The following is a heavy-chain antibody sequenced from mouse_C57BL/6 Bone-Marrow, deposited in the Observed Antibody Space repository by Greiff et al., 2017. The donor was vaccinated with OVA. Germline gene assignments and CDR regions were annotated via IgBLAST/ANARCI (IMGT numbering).Heavy chain of an antibody. D-gene: IGHD1-1*01. J-gene: IGHJ1*03. CDR1: GFSLTSYG. V-gene: IGHV2-2*01. CDR3: ARLTTVPCGGYIDV. Sequence: VQGVESGPGLVQPSQSLSITCTVSGFSLTSYGVHWVRQSPGKGLEWLGVIWSGGSTDYNAAFISRLSISKDNSKSQVFFKMNSLQADDTAIYYCARLTTVPCGGYIDVWGTGTTVTVSS. CDR2: IWSGGST.